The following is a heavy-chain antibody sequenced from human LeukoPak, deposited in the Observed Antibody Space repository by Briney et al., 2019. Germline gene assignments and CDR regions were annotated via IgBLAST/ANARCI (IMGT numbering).Heavy chain of an antibody. CDR1: GGSISSSSYY. D-gene: IGHD3-9*01. V-gene: IGHV4-39*01. Sequence: PSETLSLTCTVSGGSISSSSYYWGWIRQPPGKGLEWIGSIYYSGSTYYNPSLKSRVTISVDTSKNQFSLKLSSVTAADTAVYYCARQHTLYYDILTGYYIGYWGQGTLVTVSS. J-gene: IGHJ4*02. CDR2: IYYSGST. CDR3: ARQHTLYYDILTGYYIGY.